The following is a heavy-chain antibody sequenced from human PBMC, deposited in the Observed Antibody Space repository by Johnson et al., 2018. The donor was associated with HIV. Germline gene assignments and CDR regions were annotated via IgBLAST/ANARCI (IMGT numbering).Heavy chain of an antibody. J-gene: IGHJ3*02. D-gene: IGHD1-26*01. V-gene: IGHV3-7*01. CDR1: GFTFSSYW. CDR3: AKDLSPRGSYRMDS. Sequence: VQLVESGGGLVQPGGSLRLSCAASGFTFSSYWMSWVRQAPGKGLEWVANIKQDGSEKYYVDSVKGRFTISRDNAKNSLYLQMNSLRAEDTTVYYCAKDLSPRGSYRMDSWGQGTMVTVSS. CDR2: IKQDGSEK.